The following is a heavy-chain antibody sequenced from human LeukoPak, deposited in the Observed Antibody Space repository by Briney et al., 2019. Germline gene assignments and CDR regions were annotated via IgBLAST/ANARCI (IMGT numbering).Heavy chain of an antibody. CDR3: ARDLYGDFFDY. J-gene: IGHJ4*02. Sequence: PSETLSLTCTVSGDSISSSSYYWGWIRQPPGKGLEWIGSISYSGGTYYNPSLKSRVTIPVDTSKNQFSLKLSSVTAADTAVYYCARDLYGDFFDYWGQGTLVTVSS. CDR1: GDSISSSSYY. V-gene: IGHV4-39*07. CDR2: ISYSGGT. D-gene: IGHD4-17*01.